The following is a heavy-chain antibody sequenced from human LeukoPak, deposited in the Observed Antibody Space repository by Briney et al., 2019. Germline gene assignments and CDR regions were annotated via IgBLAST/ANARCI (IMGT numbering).Heavy chain of an antibody. V-gene: IGHV4-4*07. CDR2: IYTSGST. D-gene: IGHD4-17*01. J-gene: IGHJ3*02. CDR3: ARDTAADRYGDYWNGGAFDI. CDR1: GGSISSYY. Sequence: SETLSLTCTVSGGSISSYYWSWIRQPAGKGLEWIGRIYTSGSTNYNPSLKSRVTMSVDTSKNQFSLKLSSVTAADTAVYYCARDTAADRYGDYWNGGAFDIWGQGTMVTVSS.